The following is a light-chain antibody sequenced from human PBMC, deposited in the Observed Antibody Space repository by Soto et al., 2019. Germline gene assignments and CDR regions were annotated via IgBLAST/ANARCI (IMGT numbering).Light chain of an antibody. V-gene: IGKV1-5*01. CDR3: QQYDSFSVWT. J-gene: IGKJ1*01. CDR2: DAS. Sequence: DLPMTQSPSTLSASVGDRVTITCRASQGISGWLAWYQQKAGKAPKLLIFDASSLKSGVPSRFSGSGSGTEFTLTINSLQPDDFATYYCQQYDSFSVWTFGQGTKVEIK. CDR1: QGISGW.